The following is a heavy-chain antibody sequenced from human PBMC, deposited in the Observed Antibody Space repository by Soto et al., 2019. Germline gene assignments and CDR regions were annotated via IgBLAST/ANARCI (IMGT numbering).Heavy chain of an antibody. V-gene: IGHV4-34*01. CDR1: GGSFSGYY. Sequence: SETLSLTCAVYGGSFSGYYWSWIRQPPGKGLEWIGEINHSGSTNYNPSLKSRVTISVDTSKNQFSLKLSSVTAADTAVYYCARGMVTTVTDFDSGGQGTLFTFPS. D-gene: IGHD4-17*01. J-gene: IGHJ4*02. CDR3: ARGMVTTVTDFDS. CDR2: INHSGST.